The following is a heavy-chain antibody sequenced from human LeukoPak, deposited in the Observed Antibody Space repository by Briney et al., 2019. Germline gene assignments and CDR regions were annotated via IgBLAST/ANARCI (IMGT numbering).Heavy chain of an antibody. CDR2: TYYRCKWYY. Sequence: SQTLSLTCDISGDSFFSKSAIWRWIRQSRSRGLEWLGRTYYRCKWYYEYGVSVQSRMTINPDTSKNQFSIQLNSLTPEDTAVYYSARGPSGGYGCFHYWGQGTLVTVSS. V-gene: IGHV6-1*01. D-gene: IGHD2-15*01. J-gene: IGHJ4*02. CDR1: GDSFFSKSAI. CDR3: ARGPSGGYGCFHY.